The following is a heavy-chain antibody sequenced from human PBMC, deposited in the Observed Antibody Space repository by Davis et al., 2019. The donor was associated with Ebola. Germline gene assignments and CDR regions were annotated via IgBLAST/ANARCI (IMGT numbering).Heavy chain of an antibody. CDR2: IYHSGNT. J-gene: IGHJ4*02. Sequence: MPSETLSLTCAVSGGSITTTNWWSWVRPPPGTGLEWIGDIYHSGNTYYNPSLQSRVTMSADTSRDQFSLSLSSVTAADTAVFYCARGLKDFIFDYWGQGSLVTVSS. CDR3: ARGLKDFIFDY. D-gene: IGHD3/OR15-3a*01. V-gene: IGHV4-4*02. CDR1: GGSITTTNW.